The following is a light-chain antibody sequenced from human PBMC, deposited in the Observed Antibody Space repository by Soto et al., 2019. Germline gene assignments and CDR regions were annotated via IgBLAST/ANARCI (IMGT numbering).Light chain of an antibody. V-gene: IGKV3-11*01. J-gene: IGKJ3*01. CDR3: QQRSNWSLFT. CDR2: DAS. CDR1: QSVSSY. Sequence: EIVLTQSPATLSLSPGERATLSCRASQSVSSYLAWYQQKPGQAPRLLIYDASNRATGIPARFSGSGSGTDFTLTISSLESEEFAVYYCQQRSNWSLFTFGPGTKVDIK.